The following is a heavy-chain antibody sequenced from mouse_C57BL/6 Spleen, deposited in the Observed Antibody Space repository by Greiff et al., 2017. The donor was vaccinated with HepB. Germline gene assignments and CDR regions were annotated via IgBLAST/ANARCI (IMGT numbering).Heavy chain of an antibody. CDR3: ARHFTTVVEYFDY. CDR2: ISSGGSYT. J-gene: IGHJ2*01. D-gene: IGHD1-1*01. Sequence: EVQVVESGGDLVKPGGSLKLSCAASGFTFSSYGMSWVRQTPDKRLEWVATISSGGSYTYYPDSVKGRFTISRDNAKNTLYLQMSSLKSEDTAMYYCARHFTTVVEYFDYWGQGTTLTVSS. CDR1: GFTFSSYG. V-gene: IGHV5-6*01.